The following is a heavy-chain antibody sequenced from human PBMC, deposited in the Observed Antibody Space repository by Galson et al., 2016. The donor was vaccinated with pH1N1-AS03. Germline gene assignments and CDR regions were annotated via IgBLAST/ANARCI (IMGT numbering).Heavy chain of an antibody. Sequence: SLRLSCAASTFNFRKHGMHWFRQAPGKGLEWVSYISATGGTIYYADSVKGRFTISRDNAENSLFLEMNSMRGEDTAVYYCVRENPIVTWGQGTLVTVS. CDR1: TFNFRKHG. CDR3: VRENPIVT. D-gene: IGHD1-26*01. J-gene: IGHJ5*02. V-gene: IGHV3-48*04. CDR2: ISATGGTI.